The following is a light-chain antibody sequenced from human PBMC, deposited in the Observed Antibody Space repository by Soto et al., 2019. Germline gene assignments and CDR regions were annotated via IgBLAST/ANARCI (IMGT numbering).Light chain of an antibody. Sequence: EIVMTQSPATLSVSPGERVTLSCRASQSLSGNLAWYQQKPGLAPRLLINRASTRATGIPARFSGSGSETEFSLIISSMQSDYFAVYYGQQYNNWPRTFGQGTKVEIK. CDR1: QSLSGN. CDR2: RAS. V-gene: IGKV3-15*01. CDR3: QQYNNWPRT. J-gene: IGKJ1*01.